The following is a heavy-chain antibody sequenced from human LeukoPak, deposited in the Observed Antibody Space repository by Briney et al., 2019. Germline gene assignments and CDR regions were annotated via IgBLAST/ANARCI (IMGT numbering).Heavy chain of an antibody. CDR2: VSGSAGTT. V-gene: IGHV3-23*01. CDR1: GFNFKNYA. D-gene: IGHD5-18*01. CDR3: AKDDPMDTVSSARNWLDT. Sequence: GGSLRLSCGACGFNFKNYALTWVRQAPGKGREGVSTVSGSAGTTHYADSVQARFIISRENSRNTLYLKINGLRADDTAIYYSAKDDPMDTVSSARNWLDTWGQGAPVTASS. J-gene: IGHJ5*02.